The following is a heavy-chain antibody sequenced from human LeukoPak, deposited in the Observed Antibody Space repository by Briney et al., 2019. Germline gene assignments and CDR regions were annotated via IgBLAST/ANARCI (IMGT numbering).Heavy chain of an antibody. CDR1: GFTFSSYG. J-gene: IGHJ4*02. CDR3: ARDLRLNY. V-gene: IGHV3-30*03. Sequence: GRSLRLSCAASGFTFSSYGMHWVRQAPGKGLEWVAVISYDGSNKYYADSVKGRFTISRDNSKNTLYLQMNSLRAEDTAVYYCARDLRLNYWGQGTLVTVSS. D-gene: IGHD4-17*01. CDR2: ISYDGSNK.